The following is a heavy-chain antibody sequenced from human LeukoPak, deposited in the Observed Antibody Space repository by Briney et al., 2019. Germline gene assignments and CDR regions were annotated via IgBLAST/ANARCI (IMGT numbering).Heavy chain of an antibody. V-gene: IGHV3-11*01. CDR1: GFTFSDYY. CDR3: ARGGVTANGGFYYYGMDV. J-gene: IGHJ6*02. Sequence: PGGSLRLSCVGSGFTFSDYYMSWIRQAPGKGLEWVSHMTSTGTIYYSKSVKGQFTISRDNAKNSLYLQMNSLRAEDTAVYYCARGGVTANGGFYYYGMDVWGQGTTVTVSS. CDR2: MTSTGTI. D-gene: IGHD2-21*02.